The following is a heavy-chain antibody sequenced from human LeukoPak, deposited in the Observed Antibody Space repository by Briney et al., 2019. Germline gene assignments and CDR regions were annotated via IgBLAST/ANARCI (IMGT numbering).Heavy chain of an antibody. CDR1: GFTFSSYT. J-gene: IGHJ5*02. D-gene: IGHD2-15*01. V-gene: IGHV3-21*01. CDR2: ISSSSSHS. CDR3: ARDLGVCSGGSCYAPPLDA. Sequence: GGSLRLSCVASGFTFSSYTMNWVRQAPGKGLEWVSFISSSSSHSDYADSVKGRFTVSRDNARNSLYLQMNSLRVEDTGVYYCARDLGVCSGGSCYAPPLDAWGQGTLVTVSS.